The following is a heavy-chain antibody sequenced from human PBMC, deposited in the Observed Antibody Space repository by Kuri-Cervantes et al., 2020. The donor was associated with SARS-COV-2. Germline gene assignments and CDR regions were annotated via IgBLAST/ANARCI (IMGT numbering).Heavy chain of an antibody. D-gene: IGHD3-22*01. CDR3: ARDFIDRGRHYDSSGYSFENYYYYYYMDV. Sequence: SVKVSCKASGGTFSSYAISWVRQAPGQGLEWIGGIIPIFGTANYAQKFQGRVTITADESTSTAYMELSSLRSEDTAVYYCARDFIDRGRHYDSSGYSFENYYYYYYMDVWGKGTTVTVSS. CDR2: IIPIFGTA. J-gene: IGHJ6*03. V-gene: IGHV1-69*13. CDR1: GGTFSSYA.